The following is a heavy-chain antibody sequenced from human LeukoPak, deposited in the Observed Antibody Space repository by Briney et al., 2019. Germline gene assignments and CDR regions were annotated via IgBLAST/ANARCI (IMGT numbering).Heavy chain of an antibody. D-gene: IGHD3-10*01. CDR3: AKLAKYFYGSETYYFFEH. CDR1: GFTFSDYY. V-gene: IGHV3-11*04. J-gene: IGHJ4*02. Sequence: GSLRLSCAASGFTFSDYYMSWIRQAPGKGLEWVSYISSSGSTIYYADSVKGRFTISRDNAKNSLYLQMNRLRAEDTAVYYCAKLAKYFYGSETYYFFEHWGQGTPVTASS. CDR2: ISSSGSTI.